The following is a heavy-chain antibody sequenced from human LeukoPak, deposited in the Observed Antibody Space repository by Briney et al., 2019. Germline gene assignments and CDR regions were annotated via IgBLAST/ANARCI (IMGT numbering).Heavy chain of an antibody. CDR1: GYTFTGYY. J-gene: IGHJ3*02. Sequence: GASVKVSCKASGYTFTGYYMHWVRQAPGQGLEWMGWINPNSGGTNYAQKFQGRVTMTRDTSISTAYMELSRLRSDDTAVYYCARAGVLTVYGRNAFDIWGQGTMVTVSS. CDR3: ARAGVLTVYGRNAFDI. CDR2: INPNSGGT. D-gene: IGHD2-8*01. V-gene: IGHV1-2*02.